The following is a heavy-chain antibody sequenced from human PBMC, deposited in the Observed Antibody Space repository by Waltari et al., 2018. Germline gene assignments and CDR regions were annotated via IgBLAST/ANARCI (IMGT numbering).Heavy chain of an antibody. CDR1: GFIFSTYW. CDR3: VRENIAAAGLES. Sequence: EVQLVESGGGLVQPGGSLRLSCLASGFIFSTYWMDWVRQAPGKGLVWVSRINSDGSSTTYADSVKGQFTISRDNAKNTLYLHMSSLRAEDTAVYYCVRENIAAAGLESWGQGTLVTVSS. CDR2: INSDGSST. J-gene: IGHJ4*02. D-gene: IGHD6-13*01. V-gene: IGHV3-74*01.